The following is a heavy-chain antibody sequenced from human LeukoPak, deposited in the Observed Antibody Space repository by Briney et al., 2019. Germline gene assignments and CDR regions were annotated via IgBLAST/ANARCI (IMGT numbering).Heavy chain of an antibody. J-gene: IGHJ6*04. CDR3: ARGVYCSGGSCYSGYYYGMDV. V-gene: IGHV1-2*04. D-gene: IGHD2-15*01. Sequence: ASVKVSCKASGYTFTVYYMHWVRQATGQGLEWIGWINPDSGGTNYAQKFQGWVTMTRDTSISTAYMELSRLRSDDTAVYYCARGVYCSGGSCYSGYYYGMDVWGKGTTVTVSS. CDR2: INPDSGGT. CDR1: GYTFTVYY.